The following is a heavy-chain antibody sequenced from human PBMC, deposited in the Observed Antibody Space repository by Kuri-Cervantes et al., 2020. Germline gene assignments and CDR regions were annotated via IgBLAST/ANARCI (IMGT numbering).Heavy chain of an antibody. CDR2: ISSSDNTI. J-gene: IGHJ4*02. D-gene: IGHD3-22*01. Sequence: GESLKISCAASGFTFSDYYMSWIRQAPGKGLEWISYISSSDNTIYYADSVKGRFTISRDNAKNSLYLQMNSLRAEDTAVYYCARDYYYESSGYYSPFGYWGQGTLVTVSS. V-gene: IGHV3-11*04. CDR3: ARDYYYESSGYYSPFGY. CDR1: GFTFSDYY.